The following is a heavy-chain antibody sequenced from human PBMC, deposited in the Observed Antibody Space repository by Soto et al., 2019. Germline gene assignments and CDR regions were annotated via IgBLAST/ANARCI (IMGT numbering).Heavy chain of an antibody. J-gene: IGHJ4*01. V-gene: IGHV1-3*01. Sequence: GASGMPSCEDPVNRYAGTGMYWGRQAPGQRIEWMGWINAGNGNTKYSQKFQGRVTITRDTSASTAYMELSSLRSEDTAVYYCARSSTVFSCSHYIDY. CDR2: INAGNGNT. CDR1: VNRYAGTG. D-gene: IGHD4-4*01. CDR3: ARSSTVFSCSHYIDY.